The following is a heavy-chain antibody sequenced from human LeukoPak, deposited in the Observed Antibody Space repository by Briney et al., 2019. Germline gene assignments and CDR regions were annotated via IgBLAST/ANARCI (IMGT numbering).Heavy chain of an antibody. CDR1: GFTFSSSW. Sequence: PGGSLRLSCAASGFTFSSSWMTWVRQAPGKGREWVANINQDGSEKYYVDSVRGRFTISRDNARNSLYLQMHSLRAEDTAVFYCAGHYGMNVWGQGTTVTVSS. CDR3: AGHYGMNV. V-gene: IGHV3-7*01. CDR2: INQDGSEK. J-gene: IGHJ6*02.